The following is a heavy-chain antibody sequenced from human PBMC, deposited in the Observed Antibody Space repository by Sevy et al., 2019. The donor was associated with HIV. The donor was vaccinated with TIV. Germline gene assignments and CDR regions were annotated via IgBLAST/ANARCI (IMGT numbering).Heavy chain of an antibody. CDR3: ARDIVTYYYDRDYYTSGYGMDV. CDR2: IYTGDTT. J-gene: IGHJ6*02. CDR1: GFTVSSNH. V-gene: IGHV3-53*01. D-gene: IGHD3-22*01. Sequence: GGSLRLSCVASGFTVSSNHMNWVRQAPGKGLEWVSVIYTGDTTDYIDSVKGRFTISRDNSKNTVYLQMNNLRAEDTAVYYCARDIVTYYYDRDYYTSGYGMDVWGQGTTVTVSS.